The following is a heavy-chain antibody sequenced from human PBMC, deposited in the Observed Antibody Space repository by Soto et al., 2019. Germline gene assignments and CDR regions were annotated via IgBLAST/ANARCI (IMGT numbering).Heavy chain of an antibody. V-gene: IGHV4-39*01. Sequence: SETLSLTCTVSGGSISSSSYYWGWIRQPPGKGLEWIGSIYYSGSTYYNPSLKSRVTISVDTSKNQFSLKLSSVTAADTAVYYCARHGDGLQQLVPNTIDYWGQGTLVTVSS. D-gene: IGHD6-13*01. J-gene: IGHJ4*02. CDR1: GGSISSSSYY. CDR3: ARHGDGLQQLVPNTIDY. CDR2: IYYSGST.